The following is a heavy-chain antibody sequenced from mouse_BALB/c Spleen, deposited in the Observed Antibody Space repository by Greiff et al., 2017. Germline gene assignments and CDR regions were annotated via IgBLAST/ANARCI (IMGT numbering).Heavy chain of an antibody. D-gene: IGHD2-2*01. CDR3: ARDKGYGWFAY. V-gene: IGHV3-6*02. J-gene: IGHJ3*01. Sequence: EVQLQESGPGLVKPSQSLSLTCSVTGYSITSGYYWNWIRQFPGNKLEWMGYISYDGSNNYNPSLKNRISITRDTSKNQFFLKLNSVTTEDTATYYCARDKGYGWFAYWGQGTLVTVSA. CDR2: ISYDGSN. CDR1: GYSITSGYY.